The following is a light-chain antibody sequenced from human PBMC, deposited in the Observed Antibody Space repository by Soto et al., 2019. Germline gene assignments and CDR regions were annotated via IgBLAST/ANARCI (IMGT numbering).Light chain of an antibody. CDR1: QSVSNN. Sequence: ILMTQSPATLSVSPGERATLSCRASQSVSNNLAWYQQKPCQSPRLLIYDASTRATGIPARFSCSGSGTEYSLTISVLQSEDVAVYYCQQYNNWPPWTLGQGTKVEIK. CDR2: DAS. V-gene: IGKV3-15*01. J-gene: IGKJ1*01. CDR3: QQYNNWPPWT.